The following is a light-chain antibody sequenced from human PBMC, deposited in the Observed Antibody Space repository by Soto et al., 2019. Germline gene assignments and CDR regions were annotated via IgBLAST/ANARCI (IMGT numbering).Light chain of an antibody. V-gene: IGLV2-14*03. Sequence: QSVLTQPASVSASLGQSITISCTGTSGDVGGSNFVSWYQQHPGKPPKLIIYDVATRPSGVSNRFSGSKSGSTASLIISRLQTEDEADYYCVSFTSSTTYVFGSGTRSPS. CDR2: DVA. CDR3: VSFTSSTTYV. CDR1: SGDVGGSNF. J-gene: IGLJ1*01.